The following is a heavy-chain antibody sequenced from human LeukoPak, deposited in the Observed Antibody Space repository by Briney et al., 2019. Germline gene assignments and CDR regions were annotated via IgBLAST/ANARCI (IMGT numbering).Heavy chain of an antibody. CDR1: GGSISSSSYS. CDR3: ARRVSRYFEWLREYYFDY. Sequence: SETLSLTCTVSGGSISSSSYSWGWIRQPPGKGLEWIGSIYYSGSTYYNPSLKSRVTISVGTSKNQFSLKLSSVTAADTAVYYCARRVSRYFEWLREYYFDYWGQGTLVTVSS. J-gene: IGHJ4*02. CDR2: IYYSGST. D-gene: IGHD5-12*01. V-gene: IGHV4-39*07.